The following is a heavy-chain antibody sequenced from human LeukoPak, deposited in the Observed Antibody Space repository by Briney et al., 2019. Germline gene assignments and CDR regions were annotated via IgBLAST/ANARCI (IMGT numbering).Heavy chain of an antibody. CDR2: IWYDGSNK. CDR3: ARGDGYNAAEYLQH. CDR1: GFTFSSYG. J-gene: IGHJ1*01. V-gene: IGHV3-33*01. Sequence: PGGSLRLSCAASGFTFSSYGMHWGRQAPGKGLEWVAVIWYDGSNKYYGDSVKGRFTISRDNAKKTLYLQMNSLRVEDTAVYYCARGDGYNAAEYLQHWGKGTLVTVS. D-gene: IGHD5-24*01.